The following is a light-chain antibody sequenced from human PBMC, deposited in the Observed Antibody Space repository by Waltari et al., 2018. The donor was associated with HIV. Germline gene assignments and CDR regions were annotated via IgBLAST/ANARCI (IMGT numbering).Light chain of an antibody. CDR1: QRVRRY. V-gene: IGKV3-11*01. J-gene: IGKJ4*01. Sequence: EIVLTQSPATLSLSPGDRATLSCRASQRVRRYLAWYQQKPCQAPRLLIFESSNRATGIPARFSGSGSGTDFTLTISNLEPDDFAVYFCQHRANWPELAFGGGTTV. CDR3: QHRANWPELA. CDR2: ESS.